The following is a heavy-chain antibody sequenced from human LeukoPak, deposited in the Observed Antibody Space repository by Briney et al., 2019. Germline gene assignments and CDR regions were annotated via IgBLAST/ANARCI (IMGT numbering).Heavy chain of an antibody. V-gene: IGHV4-59*01. D-gene: IGHD4-23*01. CDR1: GGSISSYY. CDR3: ARIEDYGGNSVNY. J-gene: IGHJ4*02. Sequence: PSETLSLTCTVSGGSISSYYWSWIRQPPGKGLEWIGYIYYSGSTNFNPSLKSRVTISVDTSKNQFSLKLSSVTAADTAVYYCARIEDYGGNSVNYWGQGTLVTVSS. CDR2: IYYSGST.